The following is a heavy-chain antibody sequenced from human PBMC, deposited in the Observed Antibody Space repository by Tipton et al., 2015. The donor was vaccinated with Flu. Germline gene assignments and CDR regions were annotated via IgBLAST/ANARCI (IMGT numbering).Heavy chain of an antibody. CDR2: IHYSGST. CDR1: GGSVSSGGRY. Sequence: TLSLTCTVSGGSVSSGGRYWSWIRQHPGKGLEWIGYIHYSGSTYYNPSLKSRVTISVDTSKNQFSLKLGSVTAADTAVYYCARVGGSSYYYYGMDVWGQGTTVTVSS. V-gene: IGHV4-31*03. D-gene: IGHD1-26*01. J-gene: IGHJ6*02. CDR3: ARVGGSSYYYYGMDV.